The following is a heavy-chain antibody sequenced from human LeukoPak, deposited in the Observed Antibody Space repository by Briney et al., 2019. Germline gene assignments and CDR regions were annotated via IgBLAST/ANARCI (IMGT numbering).Heavy chain of an antibody. J-gene: IGHJ4*01. CDR1: GFTFSNAW. D-gene: IGHD5-18*01. CDR3: STDLAAMVTAIDH. CDR2: IKSRTHGGTT. Sequence: GGSLRLSRATSGFTFSNAWMSWVRQAPGKGLEWVGRIKSRTHGGTTDYTAPVKGRFIISRDDSKNMVHLQMNSLKTEDTAVYYCSTDLAAMVTAIDHWGHGTLVTVSS. V-gene: IGHV3-15*01.